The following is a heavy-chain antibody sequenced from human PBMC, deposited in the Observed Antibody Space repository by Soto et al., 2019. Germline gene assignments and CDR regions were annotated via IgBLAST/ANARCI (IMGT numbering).Heavy chain of an antibody. V-gene: IGHV5-10-1*01. CDR1: GYSFTDYS. D-gene: IGHD3-10*01. CDR3: ARTLVETSTNYPVMEV. Sequence: GESLKISCEVRGYSFTDYSITWLRRTPGTGLEWMGKIHPSDSYTNFNPSFQGHVSISVDRSANTAYLQWTSLKASDSGIYYCARTLVETSTNYPVMEVWGHGTTGTVSS. J-gene: IGHJ6*01. CDR2: IHPSDSYT.